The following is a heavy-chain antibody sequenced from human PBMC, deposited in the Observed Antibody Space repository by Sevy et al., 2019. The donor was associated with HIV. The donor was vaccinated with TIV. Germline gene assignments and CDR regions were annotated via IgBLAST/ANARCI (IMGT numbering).Heavy chain of an antibody. CDR1: GFTFSSYW. V-gene: IGHV3-7*03. D-gene: IGHD3-10*01. J-gene: IGHJ3*02. CDR3: ARKRITMVRGVIGDAFDI. CDR2: IKQDGSEK. Sequence: GGSLRLSCAASGFTFSSYWMSWVRQAPGKGLERVANIKQDGSEKYYVDSVKGRFTISRDNAKNSLYLQMNSLRAEDTAVYYCARKRITMVRGVIGDAFDIWGQGTMVTVSS.